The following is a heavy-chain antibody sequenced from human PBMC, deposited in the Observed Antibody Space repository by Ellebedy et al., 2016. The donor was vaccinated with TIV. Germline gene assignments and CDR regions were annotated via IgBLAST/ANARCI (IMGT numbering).Heavy chain of an antibody. CDR1: GYTFTTYD. D-gene: IGHD3-9*01. J-gene: IGHJ4*02. V-gene: IGHV1-8*01. Sequence: ASVKVSCKASGYTFTTYDINWVRQATGQGPEWLGWMNPTSGNARYTQKFQGRVTITRDTSISTAYLELSSLTSEETALYYCARGPTGYIDYWGQGTLVTVSS. CDR2: MNPTSGNA. CDR3: ARGPTGYIDY.